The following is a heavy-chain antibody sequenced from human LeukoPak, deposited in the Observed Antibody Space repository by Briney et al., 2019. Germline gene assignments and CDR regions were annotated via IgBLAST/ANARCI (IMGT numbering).Heavy chain of an antibody. CDR3: AKDRLIVGARYIDY. CDR2: IRYDGSNK. Sequence: GGSLRLSCAASGFTFSSYGMHWVRQAPGKGLEWVAFIRYDGSNKYYADSVKGRFTISRDNSKNTLYLQMNSLRAEDTAVYYCAKDRLIVGARYIDYWGQGTLVTVSS. J-gene: IGHJ4*02. D-gene: IGHD1-26*01. CDR1: GFTFSSYG. V-gene: IGHV3-30*02.